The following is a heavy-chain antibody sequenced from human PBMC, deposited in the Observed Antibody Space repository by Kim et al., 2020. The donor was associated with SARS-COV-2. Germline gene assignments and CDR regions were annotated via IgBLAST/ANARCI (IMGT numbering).Heavy chain of an antibody. Sequence: SETLSLTCTVSGGSVSSGSYYWSWIRQPPGKGLEWIGYIYYSGSTNYNPSLKSRVTISVDTSKNQFSLKLSSVTAADTAVYYCARGGTTYYYDSSGYYLGYYFDYWGQGTLVTVSS. V-gene: IGHV4-61*01. D-gene: IGHD3-22*01. J-gene: IGHJ4*02. CDR2: IYYSGST. CDR1: GGSVSSGSYY. CDR3: ARGGTTYYYDSSGYYLGYYFDY.